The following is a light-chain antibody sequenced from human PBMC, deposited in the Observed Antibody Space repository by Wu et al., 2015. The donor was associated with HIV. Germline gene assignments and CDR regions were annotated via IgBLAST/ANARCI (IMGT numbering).Light chain of an antibody. CDR1: QSIGRY. J-gene: IGKJ4*01. CDR3: QQRSSWLLT. CDR2: DAS. Sequence: EIVMTQSPATLSVSPGERATLSCRASQSIGRYLAWYQHKPGHAPRLLIYDASNRATGIPARFSGSGSGTDFTLTITSLEPEDSAVYYCQQRSSWLLTFGGGTKVEIK. V-gene: IGKV3-11*01.